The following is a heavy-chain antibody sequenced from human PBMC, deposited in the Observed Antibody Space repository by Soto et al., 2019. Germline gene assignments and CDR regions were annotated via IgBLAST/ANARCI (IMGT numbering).Heavy chain of an antibody. V-gene: IGHV3-30*04. D-gene: IGHD3-3*01. CDR3: ARDFSYLPDY. CDR2: ISYDGSNK. Sequence: GGSLRLSCAASGFTFSSYAMHWVRQAPGKGLEWVAVISYDGSNKYYADSVKGRFTISRDNSKNTLYLQMNSLRAEDTAVYYCARDFSYLPDYWGQGTLVTVSS. J-gene: IGHJ4*02. CDR1: GFTFSSYA.